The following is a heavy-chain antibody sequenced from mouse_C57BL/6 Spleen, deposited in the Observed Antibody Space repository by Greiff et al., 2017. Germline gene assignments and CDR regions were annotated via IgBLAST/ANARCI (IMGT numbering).Heavy chain of an antibody. Sequence: DVKLQESGGGLVKPGGSLKLSCAASGFTFSSYAMSWVRQTPEKRLEWVATISDGGSYTYYPDNVKGRFTISRDNAKNNLYLQMSHLKSEDTAMYYCAREDDSTPFAYWGQGTLVTVSA. CDR1: GFTFSSYA. CDR2: ISDGGSYT. J-gene: IGHJ3*01. CDR3: AREDDSTPFAY. V-gene: IGHV5-4*01. D-gene: IGHD2-4*01.